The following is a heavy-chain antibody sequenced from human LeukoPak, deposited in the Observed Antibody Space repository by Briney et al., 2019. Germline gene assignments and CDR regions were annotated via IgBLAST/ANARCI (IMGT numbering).Heavy chain of an antibody. D-gene: IGHD3-16*01. CDR2: ISSSGSTI. J-gene: IGHJ4*02. CDR1: GLTFSSYE. V-gene: IGHV3-48*03. CDR3: AREGGNYYFDS. Sequence: PGGSLRLSCAASGLTFSSYEMNWVRQAPGKGLEWVSYISSSGSTIYYADSVKGRFTISRDNSKNTLYLQMNSLRLEDLAVYYCAREGGNYYFDSWGQGTLVTVSS.